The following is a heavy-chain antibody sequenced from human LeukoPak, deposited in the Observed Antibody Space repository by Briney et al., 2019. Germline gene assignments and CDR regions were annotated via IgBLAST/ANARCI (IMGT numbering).Heavy chain of an antibody. CDR2: MYNRGST. Sequence: ASETLPLTCTVSGDSISNYYWSWIRQSPGKELEWIGYMYNRGSTIYNPSLKSRVTISTDTSKNQFSLRLTSVTAADTAVYYCARAEKAVTGTLDSWGQGTLITVSS. CDR1: GDSISNYY. D-gene: IGHD6-19*01. CDR3: ARAEKAVTGTLDS. V-gene: IGHV4-59*01. J-gene: IGHJ4*02.